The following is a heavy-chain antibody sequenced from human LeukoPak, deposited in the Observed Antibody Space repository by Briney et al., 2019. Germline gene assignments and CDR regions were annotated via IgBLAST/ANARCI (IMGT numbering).Heavy chain of an antibody. V-gene: IGHV3-9*01. D-gene: IGHD1-1*01. CDR1: GFTFDDYA. J-gene: IGHJ4*02. CDR3: ARDLESLIDY. CDR2: ISWNSGSI. Sequence: GGSLRLSCAASGFTFDDYAMHWVRQAPGKGLEWVSGISWNSGSIGYADSVKGRFTISRDNAKNSLYLQMNSLRAEDTAVYYCARDLESLIDYWGQGTLVTVSS.